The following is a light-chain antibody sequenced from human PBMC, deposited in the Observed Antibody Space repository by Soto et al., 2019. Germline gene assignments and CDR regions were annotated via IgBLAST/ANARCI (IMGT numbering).Light chain of an antibody. CDR2: DTN. CDR1: TGAVTNGHY. Sequence: QAVVTQEPSLTVSPGGTVTLTCGSSTGAVTNGHYPHWLQQKPGQAPRTLIYDTNNKPSWTPARFSGSLLGGKAALTLSGAQPEYEAEYYCLLFYNGPCVYGPGTKLTVL. V-gene: IGLV7-46*01. CDR3: LLFYNGPCV. J-gene: IGLJ1*01.